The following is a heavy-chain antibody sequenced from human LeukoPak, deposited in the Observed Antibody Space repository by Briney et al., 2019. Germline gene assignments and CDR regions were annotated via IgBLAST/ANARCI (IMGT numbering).Heavy chain of an antibody. D-gene: IGHD4-23*01. V-gene: IGHV3-66*01. CDR3: ASNYGGNYYNGMDV. J-gene: IGHJ6*02. Sequence: PGGSLRLSCTASGFTVNSNYVSWVRQAPGKGLEWVSLIYSGGSTYYADSVKGRFTISRDNSKNTLYLQMNSLRAEDTAVYYCASNYGGNYYNGMDVWGQGTTVTVSS. CDR2: IYSGGST. CDR1: GFTVNSNY.